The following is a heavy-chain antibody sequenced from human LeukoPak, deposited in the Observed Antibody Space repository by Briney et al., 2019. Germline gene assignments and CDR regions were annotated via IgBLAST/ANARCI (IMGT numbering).Heavy chain of an antibody. CDR2: INHSGST. Sequence: SETLSLTCAAYGESFSSYYWSWIRQPPGKGLEWIGEINHSGSTNYNPSLKSRVIISVDTSKNQFSLKLSSVTAADTAVYYCARVDYRDYSKDFDYWGQGTLVTVSS. CDR1: GESFSSYY. CDR3: ARVDYRDYSKDFDY. J-gene: IGHJ4*02. D-gene: IGHD4-17*01. V-gene: IGHV4-34*01.